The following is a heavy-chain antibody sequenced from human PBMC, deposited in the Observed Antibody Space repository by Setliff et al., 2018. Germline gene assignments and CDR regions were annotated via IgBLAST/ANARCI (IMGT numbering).Heavy chain of an antibody. D-gene: IGHD2-21*01. CDR3: ARYIPSAGCFDP. V-gene: IGHV4-4*07. CDR2: IYTTGNT. CDR1: GGIIYDHW. J-gene: IGHJ5*02. Sequence: SETLSLTCSVSGGIIYDHWWTWIRQPAGKGLEWIGRIYTTGNTNYNPSLKSRVTISVDTSKKQFSLMLTSVTAADTAVYYCARYIPSAGCFDPWGQGALVTVSS.